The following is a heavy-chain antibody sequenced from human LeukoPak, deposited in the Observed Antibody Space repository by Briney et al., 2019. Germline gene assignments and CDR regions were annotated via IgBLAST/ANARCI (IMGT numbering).Heavy chain of an antibody. CDR2: IIPIFGTA. CDR3: ARGGLAAAGRRSYYYYMDV. CDR1: GGTFSSYA. J-gene: IGHJ6*03. Sequence: SVKVSCKASGGTFSSYAISWVRQAPGQGLEWMGGIIPIFGTANYAQKFQGRVTITADESTSTAYMELSSLRSEDTAVYYCARGGLAAAGRRSYYYYMDVWGKGTTVTVSS. D-gene: IGHD6-13*01. V-gene: IGHV1-69*13.